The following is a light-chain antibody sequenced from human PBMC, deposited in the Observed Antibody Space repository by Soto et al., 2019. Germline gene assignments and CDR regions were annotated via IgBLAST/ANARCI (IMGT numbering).Light chain of an antibody. CDR3: QQIYSTPRT. CDR1: QSISSY. J-gene: IGKJ2*02. V-gene: IGKV1-39*01. Sequence: DIQMTQSPSSLSASVGDRVTITCRASQSISSYLNWYQQKPGKAPKLLIYAASSLQSGVPSRFSGSGSGTDFTLTSSSVQPEDFATYYCQQIYSTPRTFGQGTKLEIK. CDR2: AAS.